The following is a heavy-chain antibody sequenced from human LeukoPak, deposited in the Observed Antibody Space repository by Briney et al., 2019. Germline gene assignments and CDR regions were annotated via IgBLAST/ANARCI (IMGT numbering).Heavy chain of an antibody. D-gene: IGHD6-6*01. J-gene: IGHJ3*01. CDR2: IYYSGST. CDR1: GGSISSYY. CDR3: ARATYYSSSSPAFDV. Sequence: NASETLSLTCTVSGGSISSYYWTWIRQPPGKGLEWIGYIYYSGSTDYNPSLKSRVTISIDMSKNQFSLKLNSVTAADTAVYYCARATYYSSSSPAFDVWGQGTMVTVSS. V-gene: IGHV4-59*01.